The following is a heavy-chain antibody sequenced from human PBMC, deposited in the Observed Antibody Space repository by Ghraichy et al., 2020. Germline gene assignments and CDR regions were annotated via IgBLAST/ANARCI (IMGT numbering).Heavy chain of an antibody. Sequence: SLNISCAASGFTFSSYAMSWVRQAPGKGLEWVSAISGSGGSTYYADSVKGRFTISRDNSKNTLYLQMNSLRAEDTAVYYCAKVSEAYCGGDCYSFDYWGQGTLVTVSS. D-gene: IGHD2-21*02. V-gene: IGHV3-23*01. CDR3: AKVSEAYCGGDCYSFDY. CDR1: GFTFSSYA. CDR2: ISGSGGST. J-gene: IGHJ4*02.